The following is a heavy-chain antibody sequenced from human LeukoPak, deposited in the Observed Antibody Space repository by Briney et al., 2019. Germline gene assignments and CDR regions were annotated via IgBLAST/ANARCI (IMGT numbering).Heavy chain of an antibody. Sequence: ASVKVSCKASGYTFTSYGISWVRQAPGQGLEWMGWINPNSGGTNYAQKFQGRVTMTRDTSISTAYMELSRLRSDDTAVYYCATPVSHYYGSGSSAFSDYWGQGTLVTVSS. V-gene: IGHV1-2*02. CDR3: ATPVSHYYGSGSSAFSDY. J-gene: IGHJ4*02. D-gene: IGHD3-10*01. CDR2: INPNSGGT. CDR1: GYTFTSYG.